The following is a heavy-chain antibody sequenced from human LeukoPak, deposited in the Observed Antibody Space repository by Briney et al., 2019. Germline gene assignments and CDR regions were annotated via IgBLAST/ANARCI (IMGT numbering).Heavy chain of an antibody. CDR2: IIPIFGTA. J-gene: IGHJ5*02. CDR1: GYTFTSYG. CDR3: ARGVLRFAGWFDP. D-gene: IGHD2-15*01. Sequence: SVKVSCKASGYTFTSYGISWVRQAPGQGLEWMGGIIPIFGTANYAQKFQGRVMITADESTSTAYMELSSLRSEDTAVYYCARGVLRFAGWFDPWGQGTLVTVSS. V-gene: IGHV1-69*13.